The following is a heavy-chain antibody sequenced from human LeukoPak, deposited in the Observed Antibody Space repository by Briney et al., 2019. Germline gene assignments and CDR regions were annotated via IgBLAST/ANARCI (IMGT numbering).Heavy chain of an antibody. D-gene: IGHD2/OR15-2a*01. Sequence: GGSLRLSCAASGFTFSSYGMHWVRQAPGKGLEWVAFIRYDGSNKYYADSVKGRFTISRDNSKNTLYLQMNSLRAEDTAVYYCAKDHSRIAYYFDYWGQGTLVTVSS. V-gene: IGHV3-30*02. CDR3: AKDHSRIAYYFDY. J-gene: IGHJ4*02. CDR1: GFTFSSYG. CDR2: IRYDGSNK.